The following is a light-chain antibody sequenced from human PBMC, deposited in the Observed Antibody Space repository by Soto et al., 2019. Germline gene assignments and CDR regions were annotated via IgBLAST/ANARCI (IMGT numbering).Light chain of an antibody. CDR2: ETS. Sequence: EIVLTQSPATLSLSPGERATLSCRASQSVSSYLAWYQQKPGQAPRLLIYETSNRATGIPARFSVSASGTDFTLTISSLEPEDFAVYYCQHRIKWPPIFTFGPGTKLDIK. CDR1: QSVSSY. V-gene: IGKV3-11*01. CDR3: QHRIKWPPIFT. J-gene: IGKJ3*01.